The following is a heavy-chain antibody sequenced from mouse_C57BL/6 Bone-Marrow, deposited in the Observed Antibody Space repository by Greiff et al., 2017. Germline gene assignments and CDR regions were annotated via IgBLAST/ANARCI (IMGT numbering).Heavy chain of an antibody. V-gene: IGHV5-4*01. CDR3: ARPDYSFYAMDY. CDR1: GFTFSSYA. D-gene: IGHD2-12*01. Sequence: EVHLVESGGGLVKPGGSLKLSCAASGFTFSSYAMSWVRQTPEKRLEWVATISDGGSYTYYPDNVKGRFTISRDNAKNNLYLQMSHLKSEDTAMYYCARPDYSFYAMDYWGQGTSVTVSS. CDR2: ISDGGSYT. J-gene: IGHJ4*01.